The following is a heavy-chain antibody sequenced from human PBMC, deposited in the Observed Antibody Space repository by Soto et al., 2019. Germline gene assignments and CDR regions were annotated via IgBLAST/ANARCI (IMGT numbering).Heavy chain of an antibody. J-gene: IGHJ4*02. D-gene: IGHD5-12*01. CDR1: GFTFSSYG. Sequence: GAPGTVSCQASGFTFSSYGISWVRQAPGQGLEWMGWISAYNGNTNYAQKLQGRVTMTTDTTTSTAYMELRSLRSDDTAVYYCARYNVGYSGYESDYWGQGTLVTVSS. CDR2: ISAYNGNT. V-gene: IGHV1-18*01. CDR3: ARYNVGYSGYESDY.